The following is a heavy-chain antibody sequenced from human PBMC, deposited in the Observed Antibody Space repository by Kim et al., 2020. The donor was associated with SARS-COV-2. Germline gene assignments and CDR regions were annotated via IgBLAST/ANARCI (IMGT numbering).Heavy chain of an antibody. CDR2: INTQEGDT. Sequence: ASVKVSCKTSGNTFSTSGFNWVRQAPGQGLEWMGWINTQEGDTQYGQKFQDRVTMTTDSSTRTVYMELRSLKSDDTAVYYCVRGTWGDVIDYWGQGSLVTVSS. J-gene: IGHJ4*01. CDR1: GNTFSTSG. V-gene: IGHV1-18*01. CDR3: VRGTWGDVIDY. D-gene: IGHD3-16*01.